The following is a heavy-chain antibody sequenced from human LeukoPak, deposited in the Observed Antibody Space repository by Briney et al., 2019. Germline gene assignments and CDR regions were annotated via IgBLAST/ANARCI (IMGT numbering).Heavy chain of an antibody. V-gene: IGHV3-48*04. CDR1: GFTLRNYN. Sequence: PGGSLRLSCAASGFTLRNYNMDWVRQAPGKGLEWLSYIGSSGRTIYYADSVKGRFTISRDNAKNSLYLQMNSLRAEDTAVYYCARDRKVGATHFDYWGQGTLVTVSS. CDR3: ARDRKVGATHFDY. CDR2: IGSSGRTI. J-gene: IGHJ4*02. D-gene: IGHD1-26*01.